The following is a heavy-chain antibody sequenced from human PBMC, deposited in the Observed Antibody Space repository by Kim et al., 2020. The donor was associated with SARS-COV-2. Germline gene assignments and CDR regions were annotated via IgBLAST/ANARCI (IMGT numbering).Heavy chain of an antibody. CDR2: T. J-gene: IGHJ4*02. Sequence: TKYGQKVQGRVIMTTATSTNTVYMELWSLRSDDTAMYYCARGAYGDVSFDYWGQGTLVTVSS. CDR3: ARGAYGDVSFDY. D-gene: IGHD3-10*01. V-gene: IGHV1-18*01.